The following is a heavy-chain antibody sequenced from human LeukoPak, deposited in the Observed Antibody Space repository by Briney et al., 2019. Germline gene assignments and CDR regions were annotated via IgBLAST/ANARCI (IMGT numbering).Heavy chain of an antibody. CDR2: INHSGST. Sequence: SETLSLTCAVYGGSFSGYYWSWIRQPPGKGLEWIGEINHSGSTNYNPSLKSRVTISVDTSKNQFSLKLSSVTAADTAVYYCARRVVNYYDSSGYYRPFDYWGQGTLVTVSS. CDR3: ARRVVNYYDSSGYYRPFDY. D-gene: IGHD3-22*01. J-gene: IGHJ4*02. CDR1: GGSFSGYY. V-gene: IGHV4-34*01.